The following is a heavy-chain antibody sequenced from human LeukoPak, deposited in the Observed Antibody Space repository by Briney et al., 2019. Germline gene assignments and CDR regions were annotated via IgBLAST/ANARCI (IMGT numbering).Heavy chain of an antibody. V-gene: IGHV3-9*01. CDR3: AKDVRSYYDSSGTSYMDV. J-gene: IGHJ6*03. Sequence: GGSLRLSCAASGFTFDDYAMHWVRQAPGKGLEWVSGISWNSGSIGYADSVKGRFTISRDNAKSSLYLQMNSLRAEDTALYYCAKDVRSYYDSSGTSYMDVWGKGTTVTVSS. CDR1: GFTFDDYA. CDR2: ISWNSGSI. D-gene: IGHD3-22*01.